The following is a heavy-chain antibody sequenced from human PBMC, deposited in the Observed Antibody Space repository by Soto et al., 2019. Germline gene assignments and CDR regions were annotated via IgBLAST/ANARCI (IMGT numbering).Heavy chain of an antibody. Sequence: SETLSLTCTASGASVSSYFWSWVRQPPGKGLEWIGYIYNSGRANYNPSLKRRVTISLDTSDYDFSLRLTSLPAADTAVYYCARVHSGWSSGHGLDVWGQGTTVTVSS. J-gene: IGHJ6*02. D-gene: IGHD6-19*01. CDR3: ARVHSGWSSGHGLDV. V-gene: IGHV4-59*02. CDR1: GASVSSYF. CDR2: IYNSGRA.